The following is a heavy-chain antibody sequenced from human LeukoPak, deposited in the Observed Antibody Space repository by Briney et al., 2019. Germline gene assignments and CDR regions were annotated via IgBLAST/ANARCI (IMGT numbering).Heavy chain of an antibody. CDR2: MNPNSGNT. CDR3: ARAIFGVVVNWFDP. D-gene: IGHD3-3*01. CDR1: GYTLTSYD. Sequence: ASVKVSCKASGYTLTSYDINWVRQATGQGLEWMGWMNPNSGNTGYAQKFQGRVTMTRNTSISTAYMELSSLRSEDTAVYYCARAIFGVVVNWFDPWGQGTLVTVSS. V-gene: IGHV1-8*01. J-gene: IGHJ5*02.